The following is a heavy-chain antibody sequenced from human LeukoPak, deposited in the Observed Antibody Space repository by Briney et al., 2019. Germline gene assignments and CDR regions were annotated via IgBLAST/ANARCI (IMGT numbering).Heavy chain of an antibody. CDR3: ATVYSSGWYYAFDI. D-gene: IGHD6-19*01. J-gene: IGHJ3*02. V-gene: IGHV1-24*01. Sequence: ASVKVSCKVSGYTLTELSMHWVRQAPGKGLEWMGGFDPEDGETIYAQKFQGRVTMTEDTSTDTAYMELSSLRSEDTAVYYCATVYSSGWYYAFDIWGQGTMVTVSS. CDR2: FDPEDGET. CDR1: GYTLTELS.